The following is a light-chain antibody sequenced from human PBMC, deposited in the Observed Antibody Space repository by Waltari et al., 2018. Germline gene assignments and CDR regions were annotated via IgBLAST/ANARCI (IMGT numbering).Light chain of an antibody. CDR2: RNN. CDR1: SSNIGSNF. V-gene: IGLV1-47*01. J-gene: IGLJ1*01. Sequence: QSVLTQPPSASGVPGQRVTISCSGSSSNIGSNFICWYQHLPGTAPKLLIYRNNQRPSGVPARFSGSKSGTSASLAISGLLSEDEADYYCASWDDSLSEYVFGTGTKVTVL. CDR3: ASWDDSLSEYV.